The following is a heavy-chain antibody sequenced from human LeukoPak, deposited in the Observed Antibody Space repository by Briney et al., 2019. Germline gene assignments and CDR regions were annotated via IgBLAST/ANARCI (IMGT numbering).Heavy chain of an antibody. J-gene: IGHJ4*02. Sequence: GASVKVSCKASGYTFTSSDINWVRQAPGQGLEWMGWMNPNSGKTDSARKFQGRVAMTKNISISTAYIEVSSLGYEDTATYYCARGRPGLASAGTYDFWGQGTLITVSS. CDR2: MNPNSGKT. CDR3: ARGRPGLASAGTYDF. D-gene: IGHD6-13*01. V-gene: IGHV1-8*01. CDR1: GYTFTSSD.